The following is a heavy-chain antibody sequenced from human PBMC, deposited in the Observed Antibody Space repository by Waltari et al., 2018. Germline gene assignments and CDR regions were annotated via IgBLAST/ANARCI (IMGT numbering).Heavy chain of an antibody. CDR3: ARDAYYGSGSYLGRFDP. CDR1: GGTFSSYA. Sequence: QVQLVQSGAEVKKPGSSVKVSCKASGGTFSSYAISWVRQAPGQGLEWMGGVLPIFGTANYAQKFQGRVTITADESTSTAYMELSSLRSEDTAVYYCARDAYYGSGSYLGRFDPWGQGTLVTVSS. CDR2: VLPIFGTA. V-gene: IGHV1-69*01. D-gene: IGHD3-10*01. J-gene: IGHJ5*02.